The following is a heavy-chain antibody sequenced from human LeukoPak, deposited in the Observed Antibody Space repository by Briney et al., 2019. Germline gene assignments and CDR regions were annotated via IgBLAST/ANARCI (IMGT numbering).Heavy chain of an antibody. CDR1: GNYW. D-gene: IGHD2/OR15-2a*01. CDR2: INSDGSWT. CDR3: VSFYEAY. V-gene: IGHV3-74*01. J-gene: IGHJ4*02. Sequence: GGSLRLSCAASGNYWMHWVRQAPGKGLVWVSHINSDGSWTSYADSVKGRFTISKDNAKNTVYLQMNNLRAEDTAVYYCVSFYEAYWGRGTLVAVPS.